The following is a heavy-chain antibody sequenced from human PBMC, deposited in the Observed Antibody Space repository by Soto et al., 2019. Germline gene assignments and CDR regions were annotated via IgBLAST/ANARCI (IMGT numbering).Heavy chain of an antibody. Sequence: EVQLVESGGGLVQPGGSLRLSCAASGFTFSSYSMNWVRQAPGKGLEWVSYISSSSSTIYYADSVKGRFTISRDNAKNSLYLQMNSLRDEDTAVYYCASNNYYDSSGSNWPSDYFDYWGQGTLVTVSS. D-gene: IGHD3-22*01. CDR1: GFTFSSYS. CDR2: ISSSSSTI. V-gene: IGHV3-48*02. J-gene: IGHJ4*02. CDR3: ASNNYYDSSGSNWPSDYFDY.